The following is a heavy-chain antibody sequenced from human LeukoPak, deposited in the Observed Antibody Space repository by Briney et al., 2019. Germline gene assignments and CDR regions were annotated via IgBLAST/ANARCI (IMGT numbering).Heavy chain of an antibody. CDR1: GGSISSYY. CDR3: ARGAIAAARFDY. V-gene: IGHV4-59*12. D-gene: IGHD6-13*01. J-gene: IGHJ4*02. Sequence: PSETLSLTCTVSGGSISSYYWSWIRQPPGKGLEWIGYIYYSGSTYYNPSLKSRVTISVDTSKNQFSLKLSSVTAADTAVYYCARGAIAAARFDYWGQGTLVTVSS. CDR2: IYYSGST.